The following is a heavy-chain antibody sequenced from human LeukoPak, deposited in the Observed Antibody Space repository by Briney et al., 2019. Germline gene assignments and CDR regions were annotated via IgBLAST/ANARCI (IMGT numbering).Heavy chain of an antibody. CDR2: IKQDGSAK. V-gene: IGHV3-7*01. CDR1: GFTFSSYW. Sequence: GGSLRLSCAASGFTFSSYWMSWVRQAPGKGLEWVANIKQDGSAKFYLDSVRGRFTISRDNSKNTLYLQMNSLRAEDTAVYYCAKPTRGSGGSFLIDYWGQGTLVTVSS. CDR3: AKPTRGSGGSFLIDY. D-gene: IGHD2-15*01. J-gene: IGHJ4*02.